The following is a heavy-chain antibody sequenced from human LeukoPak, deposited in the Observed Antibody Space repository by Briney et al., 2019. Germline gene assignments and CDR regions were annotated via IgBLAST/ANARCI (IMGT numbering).Heavy chain of an antibody. J-gene: IGHJ4*02. Sequence: SETLSLTCAVYGGSFSGYYWNWIRQPPGKGLEWIGEINHSGSTNYNPSLKSRVTISVDTSKNQFSLKLSSVTAADTAVYYCARETDVYCSSTSCLYYFDYWGQGTLVTVSS. CDR3: ARETDVYCSSTSCLYYFDY. CDR2: INHSGST. CDR1: GGSFSGYY. V-gene: IGHV4-34*01. D-gene: IGHD2-2*01.